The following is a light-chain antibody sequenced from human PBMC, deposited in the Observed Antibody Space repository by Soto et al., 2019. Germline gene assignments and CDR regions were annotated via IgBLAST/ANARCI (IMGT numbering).Light chain of an antibody. J-gene: IGKJ4*01. Sequence: EIVMTQSPATLSVSPGERVTLSCRASQSVNNNLAWYQDKPGQAPRLLIYGASTRATGIPARFSGSGSGTDFTLTISSLQSEDFAVYFCQQYHDWPPATFGGGTRLEI. CDR2: GAS. CDR3: QQYHDWPPAT. V-gene: IGKV3-15*01. CDR1: QSVNNN.